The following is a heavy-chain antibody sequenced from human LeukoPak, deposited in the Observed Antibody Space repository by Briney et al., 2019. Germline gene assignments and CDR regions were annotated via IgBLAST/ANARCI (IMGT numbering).Heavy chain of an antibody. V-gene: IGHV3-23*01. Sequence: GGSLRLSCAASGFTFSSYGMSWVRQAPGKGLEWVSAISGSGGSTYYADSVKGRFTISRDNSKNTLYLQMNSLRAEDTAVYYCAKDLAFIIAAAATGAFDIWGQGTMVTVSS. CDR1: GFTFSSYG. J-gene: IGHJ3*02. D-gene: IGHD6-13*01. CDR3: AKDLAFIIAAAATGAFDI. CDR2: ISGSGGST.